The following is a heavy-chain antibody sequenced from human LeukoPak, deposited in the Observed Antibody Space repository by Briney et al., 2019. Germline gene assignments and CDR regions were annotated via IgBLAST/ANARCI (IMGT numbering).Heavy chain of an antibody. CDR2: ISYDGSNK. J-gene: IGHJ4*02. D-gene: IGHD6-13*01. V-gene: IGHV3-30-3*01. CDR3: AKAPGIAAAGTVWYFDY. Sequence: PGGSLRLSCAASGFSFSSYAMHWVRQAPGKGLEWVAVISYDGSNKYYADSVKGRFTISRDNAKNSLYLQMNSLRAEDTALYYCAKAPGIAAAGTVWYFDYWGQGTLVTVSS. CDR1: GFSFSSYA.